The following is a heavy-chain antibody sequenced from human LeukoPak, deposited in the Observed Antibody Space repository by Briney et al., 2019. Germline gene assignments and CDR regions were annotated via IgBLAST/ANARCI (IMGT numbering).Heavy chain of an antibody. J-gene: IGHJ6*04. CDR3: ARGSWFGRGMDV. D-gene: IGHD3-10*01. Sequence: SETLSLTCAVYGGSFSGYYWSWIRQPPGKGLEWIGEINHSGSTNYNPSLKSRVTISVDTSKNQFSLKLSSVTAADTAEYYCARGSWFGRGMDVWGKGTTVTVSS. CDR1: GGSFSGYY. CDR2: INHSGST. V-gene: IGHV4-34*01.